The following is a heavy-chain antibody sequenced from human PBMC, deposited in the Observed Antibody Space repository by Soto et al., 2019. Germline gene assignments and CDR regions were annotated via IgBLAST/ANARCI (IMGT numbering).Heavy chain of an antibody. J-gene: IGHJ6*03. Sequence: SETLSLTCAVYGGSFSGYYWSWIRQPPGKGLEWIGEINHSGSTNYNPSLKSRVTISVDTSKNQFSLKLSSVTAADTAVYYCARKNGEAVTKTIGTLYYYYYYMDVWGKGTTVTVSS. CDR2: INHSGST. V-gene: IGHV4-34*01. D-gene: IGHD4-17*01. CDR1: GGSFSGYY. CDR3: ARKNGEAVTKTIGTLYYYYYYMDV.